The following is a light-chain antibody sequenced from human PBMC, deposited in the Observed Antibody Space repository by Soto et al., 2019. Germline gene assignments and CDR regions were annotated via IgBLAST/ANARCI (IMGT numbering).Light chain of an antibody. CDR3: QQYNNWPPET. Sequence: EIGMRHCPATPSLCPGESDTLSCRASQSVSINVAWYQQKSGQAPRLLIHHASTRATSTPARFSGSGSGTEFTLTINSLQSEDFAVYDCQQYNNWPPETFGQGPRV. V-gene: IGKV3-15*01. J-gene: IGKJ2*01. CDR2: HAS. CDR1: QSVSIN.